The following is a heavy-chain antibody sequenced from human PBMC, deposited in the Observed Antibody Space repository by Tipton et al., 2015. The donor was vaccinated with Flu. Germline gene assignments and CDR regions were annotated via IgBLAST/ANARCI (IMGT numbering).Heavy chain of an antibody. CDR2: IYHSGST. CDR1: GYSISSGYY. J-gene: IGHJ4*02. Sequence: TLSLTCTVSGYSISSGYYWGWIRQPPGKGLEWIGSIYHSGSTYYNPSLKSRVTISVDTSKNQFSLKLSSVTAADTAVYYCARSKWAAGIDYWGQGTLVTVSS. D-gene: IGHD1-26*01. V-gene: IGHV4-38-2*02. CDR3: ARSKWAAGIDY.